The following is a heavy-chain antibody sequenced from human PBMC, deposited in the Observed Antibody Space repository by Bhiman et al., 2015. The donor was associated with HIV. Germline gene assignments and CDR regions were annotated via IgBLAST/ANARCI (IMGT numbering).Heavy chain of an antibody. D-gene: IGHD2-15*01. Sequence: EVQLVESGGGLVQPGGSLRLSCAASGYTFSNYGMNWVRQAPGKGLEWVSGINWNGGTTGYADSVKGRFTISRDNAKNSLHLQMNSLRAEDTALYFCARDMRRYCSGGSCPNNYWGQGTLVTVSS. V-gene: IGHV3-20*04. CDR3: ARDMRRYCSGGSCPNNY. CDR1: GYTFSNYG. CDR2: INWNGGTT. J-gene: IGHJ4*02.